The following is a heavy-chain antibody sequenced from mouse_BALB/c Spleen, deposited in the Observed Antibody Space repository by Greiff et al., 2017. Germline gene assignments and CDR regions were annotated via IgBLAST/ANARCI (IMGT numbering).Heavy chain of an antibody. CDR2: INPYNDGT. V-gene: IGHV1-14*01. Sequence: VQLQQSGPELVKPGASVKMSCKASGYTFTSYVMHWVKQKPGQGLEWIGYINPYNDGTKYNEKFKGKATLTSDKSSSTAYMELSSLTSEDSAVYYCARGVYDGYPAWFAYWGQGTLVTVSA. J-gene: IGHJ3*01. CDR3: ARGVYDGYPAWFAY. D-gene: IGHD2-3*01. CDR1: GYTFTSYV.